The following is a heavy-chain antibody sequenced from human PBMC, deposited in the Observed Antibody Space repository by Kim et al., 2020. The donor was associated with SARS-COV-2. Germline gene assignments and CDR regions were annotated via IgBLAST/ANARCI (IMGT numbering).Heavy chain of an antibody. V-gene: IGHV4-39*01. D-gene: IGHD6-19*01. CDR2: IYYSGTT. Sequence: SETLSLTCSVSGGSISSTTFYWAWIRQPPGKGLEWIGTIYYSGTTYYTPSLKSRVTITGDTSRSQYSLRLRSVTAADTAVYYCARQDPRLHATGLYTFDYWGQGTLVTVSS. CDR1: GGSISSTTFY. CDR3: ARQDPRLHATGLYTFDY. J-gene: IGHJ4*02.